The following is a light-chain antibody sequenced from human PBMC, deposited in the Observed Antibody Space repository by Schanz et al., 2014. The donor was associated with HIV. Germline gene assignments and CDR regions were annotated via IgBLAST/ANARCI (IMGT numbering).Light chain of an antibody. V-gene: IGLV1-40*01. J-gene: IGLJ3*02. CDR1: SSNIGSVYD. CDR2: ANS. CDR3: AAWDDSLSGRV. Sequence: QSVLTQPPSVSGAPGQRVTISCTGSSSNIGSVYDVHWYQQLPGTAPKHLIFANSDRPSGVPDRFSGSKSGTSASLAITGLQAEDEADYYCAAWDDSLSGRVFGGGTKLTVL.